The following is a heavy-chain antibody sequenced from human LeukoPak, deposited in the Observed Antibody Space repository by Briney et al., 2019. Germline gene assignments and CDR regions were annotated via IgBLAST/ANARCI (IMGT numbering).Heavy chain of an antibody. J-gene: IGHJ4*02. CDR2: IIPIFGTA. D-gene: IGHD3-10*01. CDR1: GGTFSSYA. Sequence: ASVKVSCKASGGTFSSYAISWVRQAPGQGLEWMGGIIPIFGTANYAQKFQGRVTITADKSTSTAYMELSSLRSEDTAVYYCASDRGGRNYFDYWGQGTLVTVSS. CDR3: ASDRGGRNYFDY. V-gene: IGHV1-69*06.